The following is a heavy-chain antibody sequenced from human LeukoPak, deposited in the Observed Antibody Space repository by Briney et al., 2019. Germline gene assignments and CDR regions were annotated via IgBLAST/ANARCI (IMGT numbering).Heavy chain of an antibody. CDR3: AKKSGIAAAGDSDY. J-gene: IGHJ4*02. Sequence: EGSLRLSCAASGFTFSSYAMSWVRQAPGKGLEWVSAISGSGGSTYYADSVKGRLTISRDNSKNTLYLQMNSLRAEDTAVYYCAKKSGIAAAGDSDYWGQGTLVTVSS. V-gene: IGHV3-23*01. CDR2: ISGSGGST. D-gene: IGHD6-13*01. CDR1: GFTFSSYA.